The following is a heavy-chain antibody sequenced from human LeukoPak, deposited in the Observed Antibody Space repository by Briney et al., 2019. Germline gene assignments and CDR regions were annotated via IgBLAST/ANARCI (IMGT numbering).Heavy chain of an antibody. D-gene: IGHD3-10*01. CDR2: IIPIFGTA. V-gene: IGHV1-69*05. Sequence: ASVKVSCKAPGGTFSSYVISWVRQAPGQGLEWMGGIIPIFGTANYAQKFQGRVTITTDESTSTAYMELSSLRSEDTAVYYCARGPAGRITMVRGVTTYYYYYMDVWGKGTTVTVSS. CDR3: ARGPAGRITMVRGVTTYYYYYMDV. J-gene: IGHJ6*03. CDR1: GGTFSSYV.